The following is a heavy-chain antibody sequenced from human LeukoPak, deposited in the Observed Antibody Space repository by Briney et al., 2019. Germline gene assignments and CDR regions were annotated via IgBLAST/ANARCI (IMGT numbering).Heavy chain of an antibody. D-gene: IGHD2-15*01. CDR3: AGGKDSCSSTPFDY. CDR1: GGSISSGGYS. Sequence: PSETLSLTCAVSGGSISSGGYSWSWIRQPPGKGLEWIGYIYHSGSTYYNPSLKSRVTISVDTSKNEFSLKLSSVTAADTAVYYCAGGKDSCSSTPFDYWGQGTLVTVSS. V-gene: IGHV4-30-2*05. CDR2: IYHSGST. J-gene: IGHJ4*02.